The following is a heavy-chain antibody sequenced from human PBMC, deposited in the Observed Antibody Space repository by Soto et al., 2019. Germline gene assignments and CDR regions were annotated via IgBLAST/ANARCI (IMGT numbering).Heavy chain of an antibody. CDR3: PRDRGYNYRRDLDY. Sequence: QVQRVESGGGVVQPGRSLRLSCAASGFTFSSYGMHWVRQAPGKGLEWVAVIWYDGSNKYYADSVKGRFTISRDNSMNRLSLQMHSLRAEDTEVYYCPRDRGYNYRRDLDYWGQGTLVTVST. J-gene: IGHJ4*02. CDR2: IWYDGSNK. V-gene: IGHV3-33*01. D-gene: IGHD5-18*01. CDR1: GFTFSSYG.